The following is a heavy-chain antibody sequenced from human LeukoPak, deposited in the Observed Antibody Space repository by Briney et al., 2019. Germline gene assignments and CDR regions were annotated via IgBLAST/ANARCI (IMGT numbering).Heavy chain of an antibody. Sequence: SETLSLTCTVSGGSISSGSYYWTWIRQPAGKGLEWIGRIYTSGSTNYNPSLKSRVTISGDTSKNQFSLKLSSVTAADTAVHYCARVPTAILVLDYWGQGTLVTVSS. V-gene: IGHV4-61*02. D-gene: IGHD2-2*01. J-gene: IGHJ4*02. CDR2: IYTSGST. CDR3: ARVPTAILVLDY. CDR1: GGSISSGSYY.